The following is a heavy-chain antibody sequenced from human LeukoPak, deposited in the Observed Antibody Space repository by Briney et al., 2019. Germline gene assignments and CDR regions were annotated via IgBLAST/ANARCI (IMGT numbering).Heavy chain of an antibody. CDR2: IIPIFGTA. V-gene: IGHV1-69*06. J-gene: IGHJ6*03. CDR1: GATFSSYA. Sequence: GASVKVSCKASGATFSSYAISWVRQAPGQGLEWMGRIIPIFGTANYAQKFQGRVTITADKSTSTAYMEMSSLRSEDTAVYYCAREKVTTQRGSYMDVWGKGTTVTVSS. D-gene: IGHD4-17*01. CDR3: AREKVTTQRGSYMDV.